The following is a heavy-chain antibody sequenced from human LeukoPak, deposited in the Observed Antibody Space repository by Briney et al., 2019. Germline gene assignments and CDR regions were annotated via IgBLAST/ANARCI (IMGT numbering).Heavy chain of an antibody. CDR3: AKTAVTTPYYNYGMDV. D-gene: IGHD3-22*01. J-gene: IGHJ6*02. CDR2: ISLDSGTI. V-gene: IGHV3-9*01. CDR1: GFTFDDYA. Sequence: GRSLRLSCAASGFTFDDYAMHWVRQAPGKGLEWVSGISLDSGTIGYADSVRGRFTISRDNAKNSLYLQMNSLRTEDTALYYCAKTAVTTPYYNYGMDVWGQGPRSPSP.